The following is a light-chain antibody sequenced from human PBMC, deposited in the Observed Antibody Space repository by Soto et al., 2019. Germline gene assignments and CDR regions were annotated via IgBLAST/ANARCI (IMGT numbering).Light chain of an antibody. V-gene: IGLV2-8*01. CDR2: AVS. CDR3: SSYADTNNLL. Sequence: QSALTQPPSASGSPGQSVTISCTGTSSDVGAYKYVSWYQQHPGKAPKLMIYAVSERPSGVPDRFSGSKSGNTASLTVSGLQAEDEADYYCSSYADTNNLLFGGGTNLTVL. CDR1: SSDVGAYKY. J-gene: IGLJ2*01.